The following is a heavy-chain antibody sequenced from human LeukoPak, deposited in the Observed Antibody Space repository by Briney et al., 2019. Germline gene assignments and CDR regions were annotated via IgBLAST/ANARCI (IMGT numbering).Heavy chain of an antibody. CDR1: GCIFTSYT. CDR3: AREYYVDY. CDR2: ISSSSNYI. Sequence: GGSLRLFCVASGCIFTSYTMNWVRQAPGKGLEWVSSISSSSNYIFYADSVKGRFTISRDNAKNSLYLQMNSLRAEDTAVYYCAREYYVDYWGQGTLVTVSS. V-gene: IGHV3-21*01. D-gene: IGHD3-16*01. J-gene: IGHJ4*02.